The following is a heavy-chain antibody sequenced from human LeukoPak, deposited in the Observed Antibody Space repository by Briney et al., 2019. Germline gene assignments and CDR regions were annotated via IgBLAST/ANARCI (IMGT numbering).Heavy chain of an antibody. J-gene: IGHJ4*02. CDR3: ARAGIAVAGYDY. D-gene: IGHD6-19*01. CDR1: GFTFSSYS. Sequence: GGSLRLSCAASGFTFSSYSMNWVRQAPGKGLEWVSSISSSSSYIYYADSVKGRFTISRDNAKNSLYLQMNSLGAEDTAVYYCARAGIAVAGYDYWGQGTLVTVSS. CDR2: ISSSSSYI. V-gene: IGHV3-21*01.